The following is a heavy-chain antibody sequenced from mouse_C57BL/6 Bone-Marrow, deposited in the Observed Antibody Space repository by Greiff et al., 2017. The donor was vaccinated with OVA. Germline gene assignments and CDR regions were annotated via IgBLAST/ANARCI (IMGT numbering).Heavy chain of an antibody. V-gene: IGHV5-17*01. CDR2: ISSGSSTI. J-gene: IGHJ4*01. CDR1: GFTFSDYG. Sequence: EVKVVESGGGLVKPGGSLKLSCAASGFTFSDYGMHWVRQAPEKGLEWVAYISSGSSTIYYADTVKGRFTISRDNAKNTLFLQMTSLRSEDTAMYYCSRSWDAKDYWGQGTSVTVSS. CDR3: SRSWDAKDY. D-gene: IGHD4-1*01.